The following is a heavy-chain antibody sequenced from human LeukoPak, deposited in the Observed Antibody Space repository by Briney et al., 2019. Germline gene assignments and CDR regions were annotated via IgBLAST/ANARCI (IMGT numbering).Heavy chain of an antibody. CDR1: GGSISSHY. CDR2: IYYSGST. J-gene: IGHJ4*02. CDR3: ARGGYSGYDLDQ. Sequence: SETLSLTCTVSGGSISSHYWSWIRQPPGKGLEWIGYIYYSGSTNYNPSLKSRVTISVDTSKNQFSLKLSSVTAADTAVYYCARGGYSGYDLDQWGQGTLVTVSS. V-gene: IGHV4-59*11. D-gene: IGHD5-12*01.